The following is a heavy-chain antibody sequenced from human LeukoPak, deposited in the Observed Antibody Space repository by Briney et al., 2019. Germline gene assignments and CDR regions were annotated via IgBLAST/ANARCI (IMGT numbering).Heavy chain of an antibody. CDR1: GYTFTGYY. CDR2: INPNSGGT. CDR3: ARDRFDILTGYYETTIDY. D-gene: IGHD3-9*01. V-gene: IGHV1-2*02. Sequence: TSVKVSCKASGYTFTGYYIHWVRQAPGQGLEWMGWINPNSGGTNYAQKFQGRVTMTRDTSISTAYMELSRLRSDDTAVYYCARDRFDILTGYYETTIDYWGQGTLVTVSS. J-gene: IGHJ4*02.